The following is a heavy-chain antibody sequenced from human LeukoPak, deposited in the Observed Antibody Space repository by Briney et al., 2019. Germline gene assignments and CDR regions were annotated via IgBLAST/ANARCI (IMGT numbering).Heavy chain of an antibody. V-gene: IGHV1-2*06. CDR2: INPNSGGT. D-gene: IGHD1-7*01. CDR1: GYTFTGYY. CDR3: ARKIRNPRLKLRRRYFDS. Sequence: GASVKVSCKASGYTFTGYYMHWVRQAPGQGLEWMGRINPNSGGTNYAQKFQGRVTMTRDTSISTAYMELSRLRSDDTAVYYCARKIRNPRLKLRRRYFDSGAQEPLVPVSS. J-gene: IGHJ4*02.